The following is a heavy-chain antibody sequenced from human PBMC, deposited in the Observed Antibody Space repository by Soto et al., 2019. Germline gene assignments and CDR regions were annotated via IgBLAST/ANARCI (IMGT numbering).Heavy chain of an antibody. CDR3: AREKSGADAWFFDL. D-gene: IGHD1-26*01. J-gene: IGHJ2*01. CDR1: GFTFNTYS. V-gene: IGHV3-21*01. CDR2: ISSTSAYI. Sequence: EVQLVESGGGLVKPGGSLRLSCAASGFTFNTYSMNWVRQAPGKGLEWVSSISSTSAYIYYADSVRGRFTISRDNAKNSLSLQMNSLKAEATAVYYCAREKSGADAWFFDLWGRGTLVTVSS.